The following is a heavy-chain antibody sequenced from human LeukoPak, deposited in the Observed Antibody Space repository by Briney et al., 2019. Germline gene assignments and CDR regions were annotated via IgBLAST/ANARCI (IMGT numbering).Heavy chain of an antibody. CDR1: GGSISISNSY. J-gene: IGHJ4*02. V-gene: IGHV4-39*01. Sequence: SETLSLTCTVSGGSISISNSYWGWLRQPPGKGLEWIGSIYYSGTTYYSPSLKSRVTISVDTPKNQFSLKLSSVTAADTAVYYCASRLYDYGDYGRDYWGQGTLVTVSS. CDR2: IYYSGTT. CDR3: ASRLYDYGDYGRDY. D-gene: IGHD4-17*01.